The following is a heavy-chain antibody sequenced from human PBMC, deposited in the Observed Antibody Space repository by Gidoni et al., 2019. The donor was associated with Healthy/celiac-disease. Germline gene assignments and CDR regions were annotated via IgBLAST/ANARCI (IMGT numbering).Heavy chain of an antibody. D-gene: IGHD3-9*01. Sequence: EVQLVESGGGLVQPGRSLRLSCTASGFTFGDYAMSWVRQAPGKGLEWVGFIRSKAYGGTTEYAASVKGRFTISRDDSKSIAYLQMNSLKTEDTAVYYCTRELYDIPGYWGQGTLVTVSS. V-gene: IGHV3-49*04. CDR2: IRSKAYGGTT. J-gene: IGHJ4*02. CDR3: TRELYDIPGY. CDR1: GFTFGDYA.